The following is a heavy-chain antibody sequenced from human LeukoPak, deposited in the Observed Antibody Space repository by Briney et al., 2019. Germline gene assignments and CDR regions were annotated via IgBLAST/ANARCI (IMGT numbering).Heavy chain of an antibody. D-gene: IGHD6-19*01. CDR2: IWYDGSNK. Sequence: GRSLRLSCAASGFTFSSYDMHWVRQAPGKGLEWVAVIWYDGSNKYHADSVKGRFTISRDNSKNTLYLQMNSLRAEDTAVYYCARDAYSSGWDYFDYWGHGTLVTVSS. CDR3: ARDAYSSGWDYFDY. J-gene: IGHJ4*01. CDR1: GFTFSSYD. V-gene: IGHV3-33*01.